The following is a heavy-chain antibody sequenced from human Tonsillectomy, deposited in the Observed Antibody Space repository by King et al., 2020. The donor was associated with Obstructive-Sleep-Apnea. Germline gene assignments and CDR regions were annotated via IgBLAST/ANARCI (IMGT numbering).Heavy chain of an antibody. J-gene: IGHJ6*02. Sequence: QLVQSGGGLVKPGGSLRLSCAASGFTFSSYSMNWVRQAPGKGLEWVSSISSSSSYIYYADSVKGRFTISRDNAKNSLYLQMNSLRAEDTAVYYCARELVDTAMVTYGMDVWGQGTTVTVSS. V-gene: IGHV3-21*01. CDR3: ARELVDTAMVTYGMDV. CDR2: ISSSSSYI. D-gene: IGHD5-18*01. CDR1: GFTFSSYS.